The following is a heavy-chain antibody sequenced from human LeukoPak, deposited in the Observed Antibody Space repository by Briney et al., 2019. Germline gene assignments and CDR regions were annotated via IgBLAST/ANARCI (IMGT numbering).Heavy chain of an antibody. CDR1: GFTFSSYS. Sequence: GGSLRLSCAASGFTFSSYSMNWVRQAPGKGLEWVSSISSSSAYINYADSVKGRFIISRDNAKNSLYLQMNSLRAEDTAVYYCARESGFRGDAFDIWGQGTMVTVSS. V-gene: IGHV3-21*01. CDR3: ARESGFRGDAFDI. D-gene: IGHD3-10*01. J-gene: IGHJ3*02. CDR2: ISSSSAYI.